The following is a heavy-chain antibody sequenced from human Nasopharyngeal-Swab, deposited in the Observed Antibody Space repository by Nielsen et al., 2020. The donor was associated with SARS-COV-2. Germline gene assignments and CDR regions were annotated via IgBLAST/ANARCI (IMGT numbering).Heavy chain of an antibody. D-gene: IGHD1-26*01. Sequence: GESLKISCAASGFTVSSNYMSWVHQAPGKGLEWVSVIYSGGSTYYADSVKGRFTISRDNSKNTLYLQMNSLRAEDTAVYYCVRGAGGNYYGVDYWGQGTLVTVSS. CDR1: GFTVSSNY. CDR2: IYSGGST. CDR3: VRGAGGNYYGVDY. V-gene: IGHV3-66*01. J-gene: IGHJ4*02.